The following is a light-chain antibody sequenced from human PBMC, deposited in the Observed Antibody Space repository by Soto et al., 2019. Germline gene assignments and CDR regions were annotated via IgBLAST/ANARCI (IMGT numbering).Light chain of an antibody. CDR3: SSYAGSNNLV. J-gene: IGLJ3*02. Sequence: QSVLTQPPSASGSPGQSVTISCTGTSSDVGGYNYVSWYQQHPGKAPKLMIYEVSKRPSGVPDRFSGSKSGNTASLTVSGLQAEDEDDYYCSSYAGSNNLVFGGGTKLTVL. CDR2: EVS. CDR1: SSDVGGYNY. V-gene: IGLV2-8*01.